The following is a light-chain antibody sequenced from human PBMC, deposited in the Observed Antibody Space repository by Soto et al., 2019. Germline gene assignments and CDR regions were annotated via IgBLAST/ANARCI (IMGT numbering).Light chain of an antibody. CDR3: QNYNRAPWT. CDR1: EDISNY. V-gene: IGKV1-27*01. J-gene: IGKJ1*01. CDR2: GAS. Sequence: DTQMTQSPSSLSASVGDRVTITCRASEDISNYLAWYQQKPGKVPKLPIYGASTLQSGVPSRFSGSGSGTDFTLTISSLQTEDVATYYCQNYNRAPWTFGQGTKVESK.